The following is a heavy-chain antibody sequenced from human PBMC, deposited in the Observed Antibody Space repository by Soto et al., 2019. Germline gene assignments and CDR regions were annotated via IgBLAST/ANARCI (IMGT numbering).Heavy chain of an antibody. Sequence: QLQLQESGPGLVKPSETLSLTCTVSGGSISSSSYYWGWIRQPPGKGLEWIGSIYYSGSTYYNPSLKSRVPLPVDTSKNQFSLKLSSVTAADTAVYYCARSDSHYAPFDYWGQGTLVTVSS. CDR1: GGSISSSSYY. V-gene: IGHV4-39*01. CDR2: IYYSGST. CDR3: ARSDSHYAPFDY. J-gene: IGHJ4*02. D-gene: IGHD4-4*01.